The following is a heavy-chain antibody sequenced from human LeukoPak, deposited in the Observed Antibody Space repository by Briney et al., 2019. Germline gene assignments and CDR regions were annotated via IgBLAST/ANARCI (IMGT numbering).Heavy chain of an antibody. CDR2: IYYSGST. CDR3: ARGHPPRGGFDP. CDR1: GGSISSSSYY. Sequence: SETLSLTCTVSGGSISSSSYYWGWIRQPPGKGLEWIGSIYYSGSTYYNPSLKSRVTISVDTSKNQFSLKLSSVTAADTAVYYCARGHPPRGGFDPWGQGTLVTVSS. J-gene: IGHJ5*02. V-gene: IGHV4-39*07.